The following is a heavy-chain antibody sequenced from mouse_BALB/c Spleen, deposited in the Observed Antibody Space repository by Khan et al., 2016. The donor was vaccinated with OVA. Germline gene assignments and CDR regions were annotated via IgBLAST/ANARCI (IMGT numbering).Heavy chain of an antibody. CDR2: INTRSSYT. D-gene: IGHD2-14*01. CDR1: GYTFTSNT. V-gene: IGHV1-4*01. Sequence: VQLQQSGAELARPGASLKMSCKASGYTFTSNTMHWVKQRPGQGLEWIGYINTRSSYTNYNQKFKDKATLTADKSSSTAYMQLSSLTSEDSAVYYCARRTTGYAMDFWGQGTSVTVSS. CDR3: ARRTTGYAMDF. J-gene: IGHJ4*01.